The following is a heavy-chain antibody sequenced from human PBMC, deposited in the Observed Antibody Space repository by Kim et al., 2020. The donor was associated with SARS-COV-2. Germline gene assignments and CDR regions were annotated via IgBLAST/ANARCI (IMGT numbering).Heavy chain of an antibody. J-gene: IGHJ4*02. D-gene: IGHD3-10*01. CDR2: T. CDR3: ARIPGSGPFDY. Sequence: TNNNPSLKSRVTISVDTSKNQFSLKLSSVTAADTAVYYCARIPGSGPFDYWGQGTLVTVSS. V-gene: IGHV4-34*01.